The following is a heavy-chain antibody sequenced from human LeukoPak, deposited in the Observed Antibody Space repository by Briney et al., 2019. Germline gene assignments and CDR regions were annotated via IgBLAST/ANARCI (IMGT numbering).Heavy chain of an antibody. J-gene: IGHJ5*02. V-gene: IGHV1-69*05. CDR2: IIPIFGTA. CDR1: GGTFSSYA. CDR3: ARGPKYVVVVPAATDTNNWFDP. Sequence: SVKVSCKASGGTFSSYAISWVRQAPGQGLEWMGGIIPIFGTANYAQKFQGRVTITTDESTSTAYIELSSLRSEDTAVYYCARGPKYVVVVPAATDTNNWFDPWGQGTLVTVSS. D-gene: IGHD2-2*01.